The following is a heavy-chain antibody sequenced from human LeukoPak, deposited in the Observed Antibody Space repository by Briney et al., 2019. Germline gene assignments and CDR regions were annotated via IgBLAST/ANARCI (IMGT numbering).Heavy chain of an antibody. J-gene: IGHJ6*03. CDR1: GFTFSNAW. Sequence: PGGSLRLSCAASGFTFSNAWMSWVRQAPGKGLEWVGHINSKTDGGTTDYAAPVKGRFSISRDDSKNMLFLQMNSLKIEDTAVYYCTRDRGSSWWYYYYYMDVWGKGTTVTVSS. CDR3: TRDRGSSWWYYYYYMDV. CDR2: INSKTDGGTT. V-gene: IGHV3-15*01. D-gene: IGHD6-13*01.